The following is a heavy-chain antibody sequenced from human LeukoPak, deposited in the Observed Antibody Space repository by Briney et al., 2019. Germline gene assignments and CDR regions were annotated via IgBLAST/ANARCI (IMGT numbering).Heavy chain of an antibody. CDR1: GFTFSDSY. Sequence: PGGSLRLSCAVSGFTFSDSYMMWLRQAPGKGLESLSYISPSGTDIYYADSVKGRFTISRDNAKNSLYLQMNSLRAEDTAVYYCARVKSWGSGWHFDYWGQGTLVTVSS. V-gene: IGHV3-11*04. J-gene: IGHJ4*02. CDR3: ARVKSWGSGWHFDY. CDR2: ISPSGTDI. D-gene: IGHD6-19*01.